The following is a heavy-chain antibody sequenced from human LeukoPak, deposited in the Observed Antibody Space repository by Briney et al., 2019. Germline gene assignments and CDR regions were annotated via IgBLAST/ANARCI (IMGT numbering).Heavy chain of an antibody. CDR2: IYYSGST. Sequence: SETLSLTCTVSGGSISSYYWSWIRQPPGKGLEWIGYIYYSGSTNYNPSLKSRVTISVDTSKNQFSLKLSSVTAADTAVYYCASSIVTGTTAWFDPWGQGTLVTVSS. J-gene: IGHJ5*02. V-gene: IGHV4-59*01. D-gene: IGHD1-7*01. CDR3: ASSIVTGTTAWFDP. CDR1: GGSISSYY.